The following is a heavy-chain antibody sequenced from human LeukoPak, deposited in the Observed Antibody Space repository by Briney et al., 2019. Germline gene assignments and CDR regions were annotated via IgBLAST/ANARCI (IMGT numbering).Heavy chain of an antibody. CDR2: ISSSSSYI. Sequence: PGGSLRLSCAASGFTFSSYSMNWVRQAPGKGLEWVSSISSSSSYIYYADSVKGRFTISRDNAKNSLYLQMNSLRAEDTAVYYCAREFKGEVATSLRYYYYYMDVWGKGTTVTVSS. V-gene: IGHV3-21*01. J-gene: IGHJ6*03. CDR3: AREFKGEVATSLRYYYYYMDV. D-gene: IGHD5-12*01. CDR1: GFTFSSYS.